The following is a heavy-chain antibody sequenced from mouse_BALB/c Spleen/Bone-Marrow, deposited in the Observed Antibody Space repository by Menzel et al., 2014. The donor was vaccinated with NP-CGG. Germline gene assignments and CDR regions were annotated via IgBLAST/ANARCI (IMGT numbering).Heavy chain of an antibody. J-gene: IGHJ3*01. CDR2: IWAGGST. V-gene: IGHV2-9*02. Sequence: VQLQQSGPGLVAPSQSLSITCTVSGFSLTSYGVHWVRQPPGKGLEWLGVIWAGGSTNYNPALMSRLSISKDNSKSQVFLKMNSLQTDDTAMYYCARALDSSGYGFAYWGQGTLVTVSA. CDR1: GFSLTSYG. D-gene: IGHD3-2*01. CDR3: ARALDSSGYGFAY.